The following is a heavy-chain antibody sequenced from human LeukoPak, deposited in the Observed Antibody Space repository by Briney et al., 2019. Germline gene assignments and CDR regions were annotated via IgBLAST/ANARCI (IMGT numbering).Heavy chain of an antibody. CDR2: ISDAGNIK. V-gene: IGHV3-30*18. CDR1: GFTLSGYG. CDR3: AKRGVNGDFPHYFEY. D-gene: IGHD4-17*01. J-gene: IGHJ4*02. Sequence: SGGSLRLSCAVSGFTLSGYGMHWVRQAPGKGLEWVAGISDAGNIKTYADSVKGRFTISRDNSKNTLYLQMNSLRAEDTAVYYCAKRGVNGDFPHYFEYWGQGTLVTASS.